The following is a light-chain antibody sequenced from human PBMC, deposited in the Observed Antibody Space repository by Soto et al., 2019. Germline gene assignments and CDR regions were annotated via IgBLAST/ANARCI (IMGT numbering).Light chain of an antibody. CDR2: AAS. CDR1: LGISTY. Sequence: DIPLTQSPSFLSASVGDRVTITCRASLGISTYLAWYQQKPGKAPNLLIYAASTLQSGVPSRFRGSGSGTEFTLTISSLQPEDFATYYCQQVNTYTFGPGTKVDIK. J-gene: IGKJ3*01. V-gene: IGKV1-9*01. CDR3: QQVNTYT.